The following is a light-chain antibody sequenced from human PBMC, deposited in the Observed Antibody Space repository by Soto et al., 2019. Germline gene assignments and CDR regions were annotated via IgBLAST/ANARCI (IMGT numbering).Light chain of an antibody. Sequence: EIVLTQSPATLSLSPGERATLSCRASQSVSSYLAWYQQKPGQAPRLLIYDASSRATGIPARFSVSGSATPFALTISSLEPQYFSVYYCQPRSTLSTFGPGPKVDI. J-gene: IGKJ3*01. CDR2: DAS. CDR3: QPRSTLST. V-gene: IGKV3-11*01. CDR1: QSVSSY.